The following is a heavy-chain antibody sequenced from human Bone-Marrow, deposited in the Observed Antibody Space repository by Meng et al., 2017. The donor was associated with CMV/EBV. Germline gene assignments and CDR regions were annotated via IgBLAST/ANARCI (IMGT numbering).Heavy chain of an antibody. CDR3: TRGAPPPSYYDFWSGYYPFDY. D-gene: IGHD3-3*01. Sequence: GESLKISGAASGFTFTQHGMNWVRQAPGKGVEWVSAISGTGGRTYYAGSVKGRFTISRDDSKDTLYLQMNSLRADDTAVYYCTRGAPPPSYYDFWSGYYPFDYWGQGTLVTVSS. CDR2: ISGTGGRT. J-gene: IGHJ4*02. V-gene: IGHV3-23*01. CDR1: GFTFTQHG.